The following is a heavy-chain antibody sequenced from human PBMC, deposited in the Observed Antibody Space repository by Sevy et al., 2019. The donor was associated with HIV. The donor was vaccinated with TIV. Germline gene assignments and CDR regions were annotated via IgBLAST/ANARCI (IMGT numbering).Heavy chain of an antibody. J-gene: IGHJ4*02. V-gene: IGHV1-2*04. D-gene: IGHD4-17*01. CDR3: ARDRDYGDYVFHY. CDR1: GYTFTGYY. CDR2: INPNSGGT. Sequence: ASVKVSCKASGYTFTGYYMHWVRQAPGQGLEWMGWINPNSGGTNYAQKFQGWVTMTRDTSISTAYMELSRLRSDDTAVYYCARDRDYGDYVFHYWGQGTLVTVSS.